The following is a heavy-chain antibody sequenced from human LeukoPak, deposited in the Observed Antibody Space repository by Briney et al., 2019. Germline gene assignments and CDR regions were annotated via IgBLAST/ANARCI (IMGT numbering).Heavy chain of an antibody. Sequence: GGSLRLSCAASGFTFSSYWMTWVRQAPGKGLEWVANIGQDGSEEYYVDSVKGRFTISRDDAKNSLHLQMNSLRAEDTAIYYCATYRQVLLPFESWGQGTLVTVSS. D-gene: IGHD2-8*02. CDR2: IGQDGSEE. CDR1: GFTFSSYW. V-gene: IGHV3-7*03. CDR3: ATYRQVLLPFES. J-gene: IGHJ4*02.